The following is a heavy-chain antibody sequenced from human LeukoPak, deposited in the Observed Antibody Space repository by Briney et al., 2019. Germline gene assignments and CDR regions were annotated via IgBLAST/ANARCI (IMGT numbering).Heavy chain of an antibody. D-gene: IGHD3-22*01. CDR1: GGSISSYY. Sequence: PSETLSLTCTVSGGSISSYYWSWIRQPPGKGLEWIGYIYYSGSTNYNPSLKSRVTISVDTSKNQFSLKLSSVTAADTAVYYCAGDYYDSSGTGAFDI. CDR2: IYYSGST. V-gene: IGHV4-59*01. J-gene: IGHJ3*02. CDR3: AGDYYDSSGTGAFDI.